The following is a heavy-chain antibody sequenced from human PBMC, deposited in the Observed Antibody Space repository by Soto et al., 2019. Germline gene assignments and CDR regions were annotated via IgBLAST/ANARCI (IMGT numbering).Heavy chain of an antibody. CDR3: ARARHSYGYGQMPYYYYYGMDV. V-gene: IGHV4-4*02. D-gene: IGHD5-18*01. J-gene: IGHJ6*02. CDR1: GGSISSSNW. Sequence: QVQLQESGPGLVKPSGTLSLTCAVSGGSISSSNWWSWVRQPPGKGLEWIGEIYHSGSTNYNPSLKSRVTISVDKSKNQFSLKLSSVTAADTAVYYCARARHSYGYGQMPYYYYYGMDVWGQGTTVTVSS. CDR2: IYHSGST.